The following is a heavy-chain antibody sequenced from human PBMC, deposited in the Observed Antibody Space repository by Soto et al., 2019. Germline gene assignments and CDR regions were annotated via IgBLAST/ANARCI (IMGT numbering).Heavy chain of an antibody. D-gene: IGHD2-21*02. J-gene: IGHJ2*01. CDR1: GGSISSGDYY. CDR3: ASTVVTEENWYFDL. Sequence: QVQLQESGPGLVKPSQTLSLTCTVSGGSISSGDYYWSWIRQPPGKGLEWIGYIYYSGSTYYNPSLKSRVTXXVXTXMNQFSLKLSSVTAADTAVYYCASTVVTEENWYFDLWGRGTLVTVSS. CDR2: IYYSGST. V-gene: IGHV4-30-4*01.